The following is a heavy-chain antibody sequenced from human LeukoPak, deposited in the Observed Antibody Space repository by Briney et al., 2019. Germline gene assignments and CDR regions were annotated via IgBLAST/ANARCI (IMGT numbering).Heavy chain of an antibody. J-gene: IGHJ6*02. CDR2: IYSSGGT. Sequence: SETLSLTCTVSGGSISSRSHYWVWMRQPPGKGLEWIGSIYSSGGTYYRPSLESRVTVPVDTSKNEFSLTLTSVTAADTAVYYCVRRSDCSTTSCYFYHGMDVWGQGTTVTVSS. V-gene: IGHV4-39*01. D-gene: IGHD2-2*01. CDR1: GGSISSRSHY. CDR3: VRRSDCSTTSCYFYHGMDV.